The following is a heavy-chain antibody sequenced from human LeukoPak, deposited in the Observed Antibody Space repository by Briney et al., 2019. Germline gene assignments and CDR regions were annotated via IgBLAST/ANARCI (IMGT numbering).Heavy chain of an antibody. V-gene: IGHV4-34*01. CDR2: INHSGST. CDR3: ARATLEGVIFDP. CDR1: GGSFSGYY. J-gene: IGHJ5*02. Sequence: SETLSLTCAVYGGSFSGYYWSWIRQPPGKGLEWIGEINHSGSTNYNPSLKSQVTISVDKSKNQFSLKLSSVTAADTAVYYCARATLEGVIFDPWGQGTLVTVSS. D-gene: IGHD2-21*01.